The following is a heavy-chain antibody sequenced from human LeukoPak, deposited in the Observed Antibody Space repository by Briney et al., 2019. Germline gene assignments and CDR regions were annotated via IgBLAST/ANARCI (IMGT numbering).Heavy chain of an antibody. V-gene: IGHV3-23*01. Sequence: GGSLRLSCAASGFTFSSHGMSWVRQAPGKGLEWVSGISGSGGSTYYADSVKGRFTISRDNSKNTLYLQMNSLRAEDTAVYYCARDPNSGWYYYYYYMDVWGKGTTVTVSS. J-gene: IGHJ6*03. CDR2: ISGSGGST. CDR3: ARDPNSGWYYYYYYMDV. D-gene: IGHD6-19*01. CDR1: GFTFSSHG.